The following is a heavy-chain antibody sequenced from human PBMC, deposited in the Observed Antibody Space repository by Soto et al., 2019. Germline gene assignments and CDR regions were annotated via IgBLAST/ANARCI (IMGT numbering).Heavy chain of an antibody. J-gene: IGHJ5*02. D-gene: IGHD1-1*01. Sequence: PSETLSLTCTVSGASICGFYWSWIRKSAGKGLEWIGRIYATGTTDYNPSLKSRVMMSVDTSKKQFSLKLRSVTAADTAVYYCVRDGTKTLRDWFDPWGQGISVTVS. CDR1: GASICGFY. CDR2: IYATGTT. V-gene: IGHV4-4*07. CDR3: VRDGTKTLRDWFDP.